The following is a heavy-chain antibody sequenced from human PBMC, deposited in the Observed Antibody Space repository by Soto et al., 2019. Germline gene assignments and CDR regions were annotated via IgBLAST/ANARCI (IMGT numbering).Heavy chain of an antibody. CDR1: GGSISSDNW. CDR3: ARRGSGMVYGLDV. V-gene: IGHV4-4*02. CDR2: IHHRGST. J-gene: IGHJ6*02. Sequence: QVQLQESGPGLVKPSGTLSLTCAVSGGSISSDNWWNWVRQFPGKGLEWIGEIHHRGSTSYNPSLKSRVTISVDKSRNQFSLKVSSVTAADTAVYFCARRGSGMVYGLDVWGPGTTVTVSS. D-gene: IGHD3-10*01.